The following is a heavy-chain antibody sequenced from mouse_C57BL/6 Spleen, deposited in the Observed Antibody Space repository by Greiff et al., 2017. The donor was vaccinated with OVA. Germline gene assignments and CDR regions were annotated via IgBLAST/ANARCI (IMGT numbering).Heavy chain of an antibody. V-gene: IGHV2-5*01. J-gene: IGHJ1*03. Sequence: VMLVESGPGLVQPSQSLSITCTVSGFSLTSYGVHWVRQSPGKGLEWLGVIWRGGSTDYNAAFMSRLSITKDNSKSQVFFKMNSLQADDTAIYYCAKIRSSYGYFDVWGTGTTVTVSS. CDR1: GFSLTSYG. CDR3: AKIRSSYGYFDV. D-gene: IGHD1-1*01. CDR2: IWRGGST.